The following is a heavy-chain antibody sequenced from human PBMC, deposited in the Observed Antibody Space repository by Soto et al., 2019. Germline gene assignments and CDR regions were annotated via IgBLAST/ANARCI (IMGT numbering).Heavy chain of an antibody. V-gene: IGHV1-2*04. CDR1: GYTFTGNY. J-gene: IGHJ2*01. Sequence: QVQLVQSGAEVKKPGASVKVSCKAAGYTFTGNYMHWVRQAPGQGLEWMGGINPNSRGTKYSQKFQGWVTLTREKSSSTAYMKLSRLRSEDTVVYYCARDHQRTTVIRRALWYFGRWGRGTLVTVFS. CDR3: ARDHQRTTVIRRALWYFGR. D-gene: IGHD4-17*01. CDR2: INPNSRGT.